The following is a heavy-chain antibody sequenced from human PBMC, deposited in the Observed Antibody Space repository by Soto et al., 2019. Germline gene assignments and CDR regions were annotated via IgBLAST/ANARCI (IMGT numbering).Heavy chain of an antibody. V-gene: IGHV3-33*01. CDR3: ARAGRGYYDSSGYYNWFDP. D-gene: IGHD3-22*01. Sequence: GGSLSLSCAASGFTFSSYGMHWVRQAPGKGLEWVAVIWYDGSNKYYADSVKGRFTISRDNSKNTLYLQMNSLRAEDTAVYYCARAGRGYYDSSGYYNWFDPWGQGTLVTVSS. J-gene: IGHJ5*02. CDR1: GFTFSSYG. CDR2: IWYDGSNK.